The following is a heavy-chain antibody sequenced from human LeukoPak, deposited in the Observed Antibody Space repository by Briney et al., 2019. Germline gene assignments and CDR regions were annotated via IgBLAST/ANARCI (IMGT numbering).Heavy chain of an antibody. D-gene: IGHD6-13*01. CDR1: GFIVSHNY. CDR3: ARGPRYSFY. CDR2: IYIDGTT. V-gene: IGHV3-53*01. J-gene: IGHJ4*02. Sequence: PGGSLRLSCAASGFIVSHNYMTCVRQAPGKGLEWISVIYIDGTTYYADSVKGRFTISRDQANNTLYLQMNTLRDEDTAVYYCARGPRYSFYWGQGTLVSVSS.